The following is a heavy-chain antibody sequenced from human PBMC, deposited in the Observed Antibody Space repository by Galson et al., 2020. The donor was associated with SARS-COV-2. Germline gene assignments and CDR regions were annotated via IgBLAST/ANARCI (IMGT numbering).Heavy chain of an antibody. V-gene: IGHV3-30-3*01. CDR2: ISYDGSNK. CDR3: ARGGGGYQLN. Sequence: GGSLRLSCAASGFTFSSYAMHWVRQAPGKGLEWVAVISYDGSNKYYANSVKGRFTISRDNSKNTLYLQMNSLRAEDTAVYYCARGGGGYQLNRGQGTLVTVSS. D-gene: IGHD2-2*01. J-gene: IGHJ4*02. CDR1: GFTFSSYA.